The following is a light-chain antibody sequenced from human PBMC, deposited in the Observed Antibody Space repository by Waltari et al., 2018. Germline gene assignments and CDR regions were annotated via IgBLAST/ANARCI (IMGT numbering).Light chain of an antibody. Sequence: QSALTQPASVSGSPGQSISISCTGTSSDVGGYDYVSWYQQYPGKAPKLMIFDVSNRPSGVSDRFSGSKSGNTASLTISGLQAEDEAYYYCSSYSTSSTLVVFGGGTKVNVL. CDR1: SSDVGGYDY. CDR3: SSYSTSSTLVV. J-gene: IGLJ2*01. CDR2: DVS. V-gene: IGLV2-14*03.